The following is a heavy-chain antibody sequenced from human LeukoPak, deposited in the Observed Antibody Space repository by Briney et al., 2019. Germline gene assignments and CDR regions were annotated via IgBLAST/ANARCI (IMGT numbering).Heavy chain of an antibody. J-gene: IGHJ4*02. CDR2: INHSGST. CDR1: GGSFSGYY. CDR3: ARRVVGAFYFDY. V-gene: IGHV4-34*01. Sequence: PSETLSLTCAVYGGSFSGYYWSWIRQPPGKGLEWIGEINHSGSTNYNPSLKSRVTISVDTSKNQFSLKLSSVTAADTAVYYCARRVVGAFYFDYWGQGTLVTVSS. D-gene: IGHD1-26*01.